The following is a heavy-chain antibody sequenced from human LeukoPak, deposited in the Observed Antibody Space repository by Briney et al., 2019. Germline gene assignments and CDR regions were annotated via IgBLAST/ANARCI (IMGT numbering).Heavy chain of an antibody. CDR3: AKVVARRALYYYGSARIGGTDV. J-gene: IGHJ6*02. CDR1: GYTFTSYD. Sequence: ASVKVSCKASGYTFTSYDINWVRQATGQGLEWMGWMNPNSGNTGYAQKFQGRVTMTRNTSISTAYMELNSLRAEDTAVYYCAKVVARRALYYYGSARIGGTDVWGQGTTVTVSS. CDR2: MNPNSGNT. D-gene: IGHD3-10*01. V-gene: IGHV1-8*01.